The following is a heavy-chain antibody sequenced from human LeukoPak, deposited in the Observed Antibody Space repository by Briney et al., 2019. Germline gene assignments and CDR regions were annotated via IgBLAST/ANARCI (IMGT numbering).Heavy chain of an antibody. D-gene: IGHD3-10*01. CDR2: IYYSGST. Sequence: SETLSLTCAVSGGSISSNSYYWGWIRQPPGKGLEWIGSIYYSGSTYYNPSLKSRVTISVDTSKNQFSLKLSSVTAADTAVYYCAIGIYGSGSYRLGYWGQGTLVTVSS. J-gene: IGHJ4*02. CDR1: GGSISSNSYY. V-gene: IGHV4-39*07. CDR3: AIGIYGSGSYRLGY.